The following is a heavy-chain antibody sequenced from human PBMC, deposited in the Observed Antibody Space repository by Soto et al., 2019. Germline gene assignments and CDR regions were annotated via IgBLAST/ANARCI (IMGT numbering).Heavy chain of an antibody. CDR3: ATSYGSGSTHFDS. D-gene: IGHD3-10*01. CDR2: VNPIVGMS. J-gene: IGHJ5*01. CDR1: GGTFNSYT. V-gene: IGHV1-69*02. Sequence: QVQLVQSGAEVKKPGSSVKVSCTASGGTFNSYTINWVRQAPGRGLEWVGRVNPIVGMSNSALKFQGGVTITADKTTSTAFMYLTSLKSENAAVYYCATSYGSGSTHFDSWGQGTLVTVSS.